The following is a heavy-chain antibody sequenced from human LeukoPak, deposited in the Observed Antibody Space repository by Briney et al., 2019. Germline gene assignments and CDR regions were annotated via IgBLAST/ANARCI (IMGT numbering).Heavy chain of an antibody. V-gene: IGHV4-34*01. CDR1: GGSFSGYY. Sequence: SETLSLTCAVYGGSFSGYYWSWIRQPPGKGLEWIGEINHSGSTNYNPSLKSRVTISVDTSKNQFSLKLSSVTAADTAVYYCARQRHSSGWYGQSRYYYYYYMDVWGKGTTVTISS. CDR3: ARQRHSSGWYGQSRYYYYYYMDV. CDR2: INHSGST. D-gene: IGHD6-19*01. J-gene: IGHJ6*03.